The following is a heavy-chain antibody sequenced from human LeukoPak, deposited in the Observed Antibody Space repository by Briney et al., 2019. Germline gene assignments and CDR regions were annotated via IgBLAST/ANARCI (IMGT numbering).Heavy chain of an antibody. CDR2: INHSGST. J-gene: IGHJ4*02. D-gene: IGHD1-26*01. Sequence: SETLSLTCAVYGGSFSGYYWSWIRQPPGKGLEWIGEINHSGSTNYNPSLKSRVTISVDTSKNQFSLKLSSVTAADTAVYYCATGGVVGATVDYWGQGTLVTVSS. V-gene: IGHV4-34*01. CDR3: ATGGVVGATVDY. CDR1: GGSFSGYY.